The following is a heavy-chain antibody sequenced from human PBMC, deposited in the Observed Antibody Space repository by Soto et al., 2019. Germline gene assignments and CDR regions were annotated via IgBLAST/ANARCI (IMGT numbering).Heavy chain of an antibody. D-gene: IGHD1-1*01. J-gene: IGHJ6*02. CDR3: ARGVDAGVDV. V-gene: IGHV1-8*01. CDR1: GYTFTTYD. CDR2: MSPNSVDT. Sequence: QVQRVQSGAEVTKPGASVKVSCKASGYTFTTYDINWVRQATGQGLAWLGWMSPNSVDTGYAQHFQGRVTMTRDTSMTTAYMELSNLRSEDTAMYYCARGVDAGVDVWGQGTTGTVSS.